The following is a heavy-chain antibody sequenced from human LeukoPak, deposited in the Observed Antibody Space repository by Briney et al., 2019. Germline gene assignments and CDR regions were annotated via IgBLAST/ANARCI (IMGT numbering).Heavy chain of an antibody. CDR3: AREHPGYGGNCYFDY. CDR1: GFTFSSYC. J-gene: IGHJ4*02. V-gene: IGHV3-7*05. Sequence: GGSLSLSCAASGFTFSSYCLSWVRQAPGKGLEWVANTKQDGSEKHYVDSVKGRFTISRDNAKNSLYLQMNSLRAEDTAVYYCAREHPGYGGNCYFDYWGQGTLDTVSS. D-gene: IGHD4-23*01. CDR2: TKQDGSEK.